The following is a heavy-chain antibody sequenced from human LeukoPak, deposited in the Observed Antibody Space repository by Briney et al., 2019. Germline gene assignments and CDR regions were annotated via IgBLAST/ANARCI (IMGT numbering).Heavy chain of an antibody. Sequence: ASVKVSCKASGYTFTGYYMHWVRQAPGQGLEWMGWINPNSGDTNYAQEFQGRVTMTRDTSINTAYVELSRLRSDDTAVYYCARGQLGDHDYWGQGTLVTVSS. CDR3: ARGQLGDHDY. V-gene: IGHV1-2*02. CDR1: GYTFTGYY. D-gene: IGHD6-6*01. CDR2: INPNSGDT. J-gene: IGHJ4*02.